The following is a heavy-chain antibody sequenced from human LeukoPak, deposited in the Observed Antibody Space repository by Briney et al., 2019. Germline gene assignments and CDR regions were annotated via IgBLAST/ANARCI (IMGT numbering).Heavy chain of an antibody. Sequence: GGSLRLSCAASGFTFSSYAMSWVRQAPGKGLEWVSAISGSGGSTYYADSVKGRFTISRDNSKNTLYLQMNSLRAEDTAVYYCAKGEAVAGNTDEDFDYWGQGTLVTVSS. J-gene: IGHJ4*02. D-gene: IGHD6-19*01. CDR1: GFTFSSYA. CDR2: ISGSGGST. V-gene: IGHV3-23*01. CDR3: AKGEAVAGNTDEDFDY.